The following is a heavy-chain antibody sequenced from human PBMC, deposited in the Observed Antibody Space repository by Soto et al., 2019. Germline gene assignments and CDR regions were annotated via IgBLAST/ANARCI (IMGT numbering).Heavy chain of an antibody. CDR2: ISAYNGNT. V-gene: IGHV1-18*01. CDR1: GDSFSSYA. CDR3: ARDVTPPDY. J-gene: IGHJ4*02. Sequence: GASVKVSCEACGDSFSSYAFSWVRQAPGQGLEWMGWISAYNGNTNNAKKFQGRATMTTDTSTSTAYMELRSLRSDDTAVYYCARDVTPPDYWGQGTQVTVSS.